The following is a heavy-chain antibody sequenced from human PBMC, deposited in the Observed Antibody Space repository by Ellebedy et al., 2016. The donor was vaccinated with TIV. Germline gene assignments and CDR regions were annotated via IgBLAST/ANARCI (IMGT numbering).Heavy chain of an antibody. Sequence: SETLSLTXTVSGGSISSGGYYWSWIRQPPGKGLEWIGEINHSGSTNYNPSLKSRVTISVDTSKNQFSLKLSSVTAADTAVYYCARARTNGGSDYWGQGTLVTVSS. CDR3: ARARTNGGSDY. D-gene: IGHD4-23*01. V-gene: IGHV4-39*07. J-gene: IGHJ4*02. CDR2: INHSGST. CDR1: GGSISSGGYY.